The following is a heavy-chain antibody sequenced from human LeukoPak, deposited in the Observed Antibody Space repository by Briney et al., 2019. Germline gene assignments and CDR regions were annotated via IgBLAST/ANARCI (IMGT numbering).Heavy chain of an antibody. CDR3: ARHEALGDFWSGLGV. CDR1: GYSFSSYW. Sequence: GESLKISCKGSGYSFSSYWISWVRQMPGRGLEWMGRFDPSDSYSKYRPSFQGHVTFSADKSITTACLQWSSLEASDTAIYYCARHEALGDFWSGLGVWGQGTTVTVSS. CDR2: FDPSDSYS. V-gene: IGHV5-10-1*01. D-gene: IGHD3-3*01. J-gene: IGHJ6*02.